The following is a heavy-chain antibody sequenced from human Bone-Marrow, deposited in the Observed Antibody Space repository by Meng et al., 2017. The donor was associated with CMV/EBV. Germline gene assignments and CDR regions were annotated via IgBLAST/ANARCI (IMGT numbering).Heavy chain of an antibody. CDR2: IYPGDSDT. V-gene: IGHV5-51*01. Sequence: KVSCKGSGYSFTSYWIGWVRQMPGKGLEWMGIIYPGDSDTRYSPSFQGQVTISADKSMSTAYLQWSSLKASDTAMYYCARGRGYCISNNCYDFDYWGQGTLVTVSS. J-gene: IGHJ4*02. D-gene: IGHD2-2*01. CDR1: GYSFTSYW. CDR3: ARGRGYCISNNCYDFDY.